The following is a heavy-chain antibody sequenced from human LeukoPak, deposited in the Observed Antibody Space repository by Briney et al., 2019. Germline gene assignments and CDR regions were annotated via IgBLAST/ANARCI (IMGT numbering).Heavy chain of an antibody. V-gene: IGHV3-30-3*01. CDR1: GFTFSSYA. CDR2: ISYDGSNK. J-gene: IGHJ4*02. CDR3: ARDLAAPSITMVRGVIITSYFDY. D-gene: IGHD3-10*01. Sequence: GRSLRLSCAASGFTFSSYAMHWVRQAPGKGLEWVAVISYDGSNKYYADSVKGRFTISRDNSKNTLYLQMNSLRAEDTAVYYCARDLAAPSITMVRGVIITSYFDYWGQGTLVTVSS.